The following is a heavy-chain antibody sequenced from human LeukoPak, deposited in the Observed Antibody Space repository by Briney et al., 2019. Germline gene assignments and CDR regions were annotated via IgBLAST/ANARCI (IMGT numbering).Heavy chain of an antibody. Sequence: GGSLRLSCAVSGFTVSGNYMSWVRQASGKGLEWVSYISSSGSTIYYADSVESRFTISRDNAKNSLYLQMNSLRAEDTAVYYCARDPYSGGYGDYYYYYMDLWGQGTTVTISS. CDR2: ISSSGSTI. V-gene: IGHV3-11*04. D-gene: IGHD1-26*01. J-gene: IGHJ6*03. CDR3: ARDPYSGGYGDYYYYYMDL. CDR1: GFTVSGNY.